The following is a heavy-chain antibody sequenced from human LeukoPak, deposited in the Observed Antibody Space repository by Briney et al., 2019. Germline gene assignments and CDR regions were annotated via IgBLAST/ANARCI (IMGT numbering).Heavy chain of an antibody. D-gene: IGHD2-21*01. CDR2: IKAGNGDT. V-gene: IGHV1-3*01. J-gene: IGHJ4*02. CDR3: ARDDCGDTCYPGGY. CDR1: GYTFNNYV. Sequence: ASVKVSCKASGYTFNNYVVHWVRQAPGQRPEWMGWIKAGNGDTKYSHHFQGRVTIARDTSASTAYMELSSLTSEDTALYYCARDDCGDTCYPGGYWGQGTLVTVSS.